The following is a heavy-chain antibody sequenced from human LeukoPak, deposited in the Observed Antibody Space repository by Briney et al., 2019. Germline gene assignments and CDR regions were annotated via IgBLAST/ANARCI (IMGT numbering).Heavy chain of an antibody. D-gene: IGHD1-26*01. V-gene: IGHV3-69-1*01. J-gene: IGHJ4*02. CDR3: ATESSGALDY. Sequence: SGGSLRLSCAASGFTFDDYGMSWVRQAPGKGLQYVSSIDTSSYTYYAESVKGRFTISRDNAKNSLYLQMNSLRAEDTSVYYCATESSGALDYWGQGTLVTVSS. CDR1: GFTFDDYG. CDR2: IDTSSYT.